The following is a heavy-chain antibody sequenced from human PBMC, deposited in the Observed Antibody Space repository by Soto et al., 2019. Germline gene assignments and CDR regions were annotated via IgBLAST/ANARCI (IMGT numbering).Heavy chain of an antibody. CDR1: GFSLKTGGAG. D-gene: IGHD4-17*01. J-gene: IGHJ5*02. CDR3: AHRGYGDYPRDNWFDP. CDR2: IYWNEDK. V-gene: IGHV2-5*01. Sequence: QITLKESGPTLVKATQTLTLTCTFSGFSLKTGGAGVGWIRQPPEKPLEWLAVIYWNEDKRYNPSLRSRLTITKDTSKNRVVLMITNMDPVDTATYYCAHRGYGDYPRDNWFDPWGQGTLVTVSS.